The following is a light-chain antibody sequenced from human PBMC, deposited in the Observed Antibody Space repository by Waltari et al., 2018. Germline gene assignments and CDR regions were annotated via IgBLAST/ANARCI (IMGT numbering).Light chain of an antibody. J-gene: IGLJ1*01. CDR2: EVS. Sequence: QSALTQPPSASGSPGQSVTIPCTGTTSDVGGYNYVSWYQQHPGKAPKLMIYEVSKRPSGVPDRFSGSKSGNTASLTVSGLQAEDEADYYCSSYAGSNNSIFGTGTKVTVL. V-gene: IGLV2-8*01. CDR1: TSDVGGYNY. CDR3: SSYAGSNNSI.